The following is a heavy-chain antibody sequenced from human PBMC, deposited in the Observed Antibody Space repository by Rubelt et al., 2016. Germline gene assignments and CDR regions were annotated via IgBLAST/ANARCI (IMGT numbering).Heavy chain of an antibody. CDR2: INEDGSGE. CDR3: ATRHGGH. CDR1: GFTFSRSS. D-gene: IGHD3-10*01. V-gene: IGHV3-7*01. J-gene: IGHJ4*02. Sequence: VQLVESGGGVVPPGRSLRLSCAASGFTFSRSSLSWGRQSPGKGLAGVANINEDGSGEHYVDSVKGRFTISRDNTKNALYLQMSILRAEDTAVYYCATRHGGHWGQGSLVTVSS.